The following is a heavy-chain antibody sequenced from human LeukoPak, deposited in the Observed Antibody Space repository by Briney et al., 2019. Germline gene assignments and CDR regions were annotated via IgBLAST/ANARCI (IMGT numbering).Heavy chain of an antibody. V-gene: IGHV3-48*03. CDR2: ISSSGSTI. Sequence: GGSLRLSCAASGFTFSSYEMNWVRQAPGKGLEWVSYISSSGSTIYYADSVKGRFTISRDNAKNSLYLQMNSLRAEDTAVYYCAKDPTYCTNGVCYLPSYMDVWGKGTTVTVSS. CDR1: GFTFSSYE. CDR3: AKDPTYCTNGVCYLPSYMDV. J-gene: IGHJ6*03. D-gene: IGHD2-8*01.